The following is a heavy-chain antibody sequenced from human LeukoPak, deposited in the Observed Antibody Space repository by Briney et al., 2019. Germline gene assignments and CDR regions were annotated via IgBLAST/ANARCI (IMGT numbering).Heavy chain of an antibody. CDR2: ISYSASS. CDR1: GGSISNYY. V-gene: IGHV4-59*01. CDR3: ARDRGGNYYYYYMDV. D-gene: IGHD3-16*01. Sequence: SETLSLTCTVSGGSISNYYWSWIRQPPGKGLEWLGYISYSASSNYNPSLKSRVSISVDTSKNKFSLKLNSVTAADTAVYYCARDRGGNYYYYYMDVWGKGTTVTVSS. J-gene: IGHJ6*03.